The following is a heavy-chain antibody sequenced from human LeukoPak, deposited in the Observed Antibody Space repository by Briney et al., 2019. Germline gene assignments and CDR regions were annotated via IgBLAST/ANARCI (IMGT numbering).Heavy chain of an antibody. Sequence: ASVKVSCKASGYTFTGYYIHWVRQAPGQGLEWVGRINPNNGGTNYAQKFQGRVTMTRDMSMSTAYMELSRLRSDDTAVYYCAGEDNSSGYRPFDIWGQGTMVTVPS. CDR2: INPNNGGT. CDR3: AGEDNSSGYRPFDI. D-gene: IGHD3-22*01. V-gene: IGHV1-2*06. J-gene: IGHJ3*02. CDR1: GYTFTGYY.